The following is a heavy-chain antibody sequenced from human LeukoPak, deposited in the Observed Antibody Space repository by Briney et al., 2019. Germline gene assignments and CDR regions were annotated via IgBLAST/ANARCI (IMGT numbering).Heavy chain of an antibody. Sequence: PSETLSLTCSVSGGSISTLGHYWTWIRQPPGKDLEWIGYIYHSGSTEYNPSLKSRVTFSIDVSKSQFSLNLKSVTAADTAIYFCARDGAFGVGAIDVWGQGSMVTVSS. CDR3: ARDGAFGVGAIDV. J-gene: IGHJ3*01. CDR1: GGSISTLGHY. V-gene: IGHV4-30-2*01. D-gene: IGHD3-3*01. CDR2: IYHSGST.